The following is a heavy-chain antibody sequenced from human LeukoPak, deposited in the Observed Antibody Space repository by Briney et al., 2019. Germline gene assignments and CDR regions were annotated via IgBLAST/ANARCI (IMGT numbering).Heavy chain of an antibody. CDR3: ASSDGAYDYVWGSYRPWLN. D-gene: IGHD3-16*02. J-gene: IGHJ4*02. V-gene: IGHV1-69*04. Sequence: ASVKVSCTASGGTFSSYASSWVRQAPGQGLEWMGRIIPIFGIANYAQKFQGRVTITADKSTSTAYMELSSLRSEDTAVYYCASSDGAYDYVWGSYRPWLNWGQGTLVTVSS. CDR2: IIPIFGIA. CDR1: GGTFSSYA.